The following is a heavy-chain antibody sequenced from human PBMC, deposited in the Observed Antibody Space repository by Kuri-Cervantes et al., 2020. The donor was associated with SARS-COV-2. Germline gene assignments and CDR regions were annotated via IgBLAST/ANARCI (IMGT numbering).Heavy chain of an antibody. CDR1: GYSISSGYY. CDR2: IYHSGST. V-gene: IGHV4-38-2*02. J-gene: IGHJ3*02. CDR3: ARHDYGEGRGAFDI. D-gene: IGHD4-17*01. Sequence: SETLSLTCTVSGYSISSGYYWGWIRQPPGKGLEWIGSIYHSGSTYYNPSLKSRVTTSVDTSKNQFSLKLSSVTAADTAVYYCARHDYGEGRGAFDIWGQGTMVTVSS.